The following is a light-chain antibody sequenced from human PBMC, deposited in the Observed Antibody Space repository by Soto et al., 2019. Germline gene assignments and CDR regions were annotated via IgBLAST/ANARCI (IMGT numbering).Light chain of an antibody. Sequence: EIVLTQSPATLSLSPGERATHSCRASRSFASSYLAWYQHKPGQAPRLLIYAASSRATGIPDRFIGSGSGTYFTLTISRLEPDDSAVYYCHHYYSSPPYTFGHGAKVYIK. J-gene: IGKJ2*01. V-gene: IGKV3-20*01. CDR1: RSFASSY. CDR3: HHYYSSPPYT. CDR2: AAS.